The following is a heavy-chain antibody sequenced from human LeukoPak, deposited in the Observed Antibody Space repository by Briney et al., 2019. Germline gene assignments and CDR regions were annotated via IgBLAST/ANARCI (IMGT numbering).Heavy chain of an antibody. D-gene: IGHD1-26*01. V-gene: IGHV1-18*01. J-gene: IGHJ4*02. CDR3: ARDLSEWWELQGNLFDY. CDR1: GYTFTSYG. CDR2: ISAYNGNT. Sequence: GASVKVSCKASGYTFTSYGISWVRQAPGQGLEWMGWISAYNGNTNYAQKLQGRVTMTTDTSTSTAYMELRSLRSDDTAVYYCARDLSEWWELQGNLFDYWGQGTLVTVSS.